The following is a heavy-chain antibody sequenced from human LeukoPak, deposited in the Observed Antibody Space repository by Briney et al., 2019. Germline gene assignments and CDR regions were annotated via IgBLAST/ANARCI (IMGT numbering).Heavy chain of an antibody. CDR2: IYYSGST. CDR3: ARLSRNYDSSGYPY. D-gene: IGHD3-22*01. CDR1: GGSISSSSYY. J-gene: IGHJ4*02. Sequence: SETLSLTCTVSGGSISSSSYYWGWIRQPPGKGLEWIGSIYYSGSTYYNPSLKSRVTISVGTSKNQFSLKLSSVTAADTAVYYCARLSRNYDSSGYPYWGQGTLVTVSS. V-gene: IGHV4-39*01.